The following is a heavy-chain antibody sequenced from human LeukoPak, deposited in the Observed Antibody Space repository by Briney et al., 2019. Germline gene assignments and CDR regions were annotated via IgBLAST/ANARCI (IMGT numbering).Heavy chain of an antibody. CDR2: ISSSGSTT. CDR1: GFTFSSYG. Sequence: GGSLRLSCAASGFTFSSYGMHWVRQAPGKGLEWVSYISSSGSTTYYADSVQGRFTISRDNAKNSLYLQMDSLRAEDTAVYYCASNSGYGLNDAFDIWGQGTMVTVSS. D-gene: IGHD3-22*01. J-gene: IGHJ3*02. V-gene: IGHV3-48*04. CDR3: ASNSGYGLNDAFDI.